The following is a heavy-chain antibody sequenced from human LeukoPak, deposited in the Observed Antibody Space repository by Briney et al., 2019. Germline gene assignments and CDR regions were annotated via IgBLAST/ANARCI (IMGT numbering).Heavy chain of an antibody. CDR3: ARDFDGPRASDY. D-gene: IGHD4-17*01. CDR2: INTDGSYS. J-gene: IGHJ4*02. V-gene: IGHV3-74*01. CDR1: GFTVSYFW. Sequence: GGSLRLSCAASGFTVSYFWMHWFRQTPGKGLVWVSCINTDGSYSTYAASVKGRFTISRDNVRNTLYLQMNSLRAEDSAVYYCARDFDGPRASDYWGQGISVTVSS.